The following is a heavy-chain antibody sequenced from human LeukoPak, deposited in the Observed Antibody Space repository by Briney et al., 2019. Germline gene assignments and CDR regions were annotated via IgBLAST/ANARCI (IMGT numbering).Heavy chain of an antibody. CDR3: ARGMSTGEY. Sequence: GGSLRLSCVTSGFTFSSYWMSWVRQPPGKGLEWVANINQDGSEKYYVDSVKGRFTISRDNAKNSLYLQMNSLRAEDTAVYYCARGMSTGEYWGQGTLVTVSS. D-gene: IGHD3-16*01. CDR2: INQDGSEK. J-gene: IGHJ4*02. CDR1: GFTFSSYW. V-gene: IGHV3-7*04.